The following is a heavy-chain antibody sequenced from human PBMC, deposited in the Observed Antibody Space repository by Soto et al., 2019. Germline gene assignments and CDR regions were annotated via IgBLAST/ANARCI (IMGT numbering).Heavy chain of an antibody. V-gene: IGHV1-69*13. CDR2: IIPIFGTA. J-gene: IGHJ5*02. Sequence: SVKVSCKASGGTFSSYAISRVRQAPGQGLEWMGGIIPIFGTANYAQKFQGRVTITADESTSTAYMELSSLRSEDTAVYYCARGPYYDYVWGSYPSNWFDHWGQGTLVTVSS. CDR1: GGTFSSYA. CDR3: ARGPYYDYVWGSYPSNWFDH. D-gene: IGHD3-16*02.